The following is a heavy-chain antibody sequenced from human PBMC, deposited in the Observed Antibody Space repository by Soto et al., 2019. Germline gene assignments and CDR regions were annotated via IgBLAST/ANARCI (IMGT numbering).Heavy chain of an antibody. CDR3: ARARVYATGPLDF. V-gene: IGHV3-21*06. J-gene: IGHJ4*02. CDR1: GLTFTSNT. Sequence: GPLTLSCAAPGLTFTSNTRNWVPQAPGKGLEWVSSISSSSDYIYYAGSMEGRVTISSDNANNSLFLDMNSLTGEDTAVYYCARARVYATGPLDFWGQGTLVTVSS. CDR2: ISSSSDYI. D-gene: IGHD6-13*01.